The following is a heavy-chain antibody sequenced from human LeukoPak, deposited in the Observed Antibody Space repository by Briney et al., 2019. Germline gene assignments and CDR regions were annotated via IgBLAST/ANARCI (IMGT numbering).Heavy chain of an antibody. CDR2: ISSSGGST. D-gene: IGHD5-24*01. J-gene: IGHJ4*02. CDR3: AKDPYGYNSYYFDY. CDR1: GFTFSSYA. Sequence: PGGSLRLSCAASGFTFSSYAMSWVRQAPGKGLEWVSAISSSGGSTYYADSVKGRFTISRDNSKNTLYLQMNSLRVEDTAVYYCAKDPYGYNSYYFDYWGQGTLGTVSS. V-gene: IGHV3-23*01.